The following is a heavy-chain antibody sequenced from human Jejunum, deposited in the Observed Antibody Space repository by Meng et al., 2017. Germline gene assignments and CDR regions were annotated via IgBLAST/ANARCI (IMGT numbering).Heavy chain of an antibody. CDR2: MSPSSANT. CDR3: ARGVAAGVDY. D-gene: IGHD6-13*01. V-gene: IGHV1-8*01. Sequence: QVQLVQSGAEVKRPGASVKVSCKASGYTFTTYDINWVRQATGQGLEWMGWMSPSSANTGYAQKFQGRVTMTRDTSVSTAYMELSSLTSDDTAIYYCARGVAAGVDYWGQGSLVTVSS. J-gene: IGHJ4*02. CDR1: GYTFTTYD.